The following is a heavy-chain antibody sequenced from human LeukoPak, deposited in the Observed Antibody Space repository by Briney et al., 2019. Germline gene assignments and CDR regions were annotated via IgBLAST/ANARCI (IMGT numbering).Heavy chain of an antibody. CDR3: ARDPIHCGGDCYFASYFDY. CDR1: GFTFSSYA. V-gene: IGHV3-64*01. CDR2: ISSNGGST. Sequence: GGSLRLSCAASGFTFSSYAMHWVRQAPGRGLEYVSAISSNGGSTYYANSVKGRFTISRDNSKNMLYLQMGSLRAEGMAVYYCARDPIHCGGDCYFASYFDYWGQGTLVTVSS. D-gene: IGHD2-21*02. J-gene: IGHJ4*02.